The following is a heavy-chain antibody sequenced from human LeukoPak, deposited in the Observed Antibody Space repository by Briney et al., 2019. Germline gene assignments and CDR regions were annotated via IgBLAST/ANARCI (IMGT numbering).Heavy chain of an antibody. V-gene: IGHV1-18*01. Sequence: GASVKVSCKASGYTFTSYGISWVRQAPGQGLEWMGWISAYNGNTNYAQKPQGRVTMTTDTSTSTAYMELSSLRSEDTAVYYCARAKVVVTAQNAFDIWGQGTMVTVSS. CDR2: ISAYNGNT. CDR3: ARAKVVVTAQNAFDI. J-gene: IGHJ3*02. D-gene: IGHD3-22*01. CDR1: GYTFTSYG.